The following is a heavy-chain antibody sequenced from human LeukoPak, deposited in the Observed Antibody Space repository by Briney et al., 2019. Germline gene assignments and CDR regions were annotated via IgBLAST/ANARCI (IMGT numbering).Heavy chain of an antibody. CDR3: ARERGQYSSSSGWFDP. CDR2: MNPKSGNT. CDR1: GYTFTSFD. V-gene: IGHV1-8*01. D-gene: IGHD6-6*01. Sequence: ASVKLSCKASGYTFTSFDINWVRQATGQGLEWMGWMNPKSGNTGYAQKFQGRVTMTRNTSISTAYMELSSLRSEDTAVYYCARERGQYSSSSGWFDPWGQGTLVTVSS. J-gene: IGHJ5*02.